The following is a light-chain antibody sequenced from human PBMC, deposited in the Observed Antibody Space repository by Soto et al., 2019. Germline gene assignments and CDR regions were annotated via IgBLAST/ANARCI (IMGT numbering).Light chain of an antibody. Sequence: QSVLTQPPSASGTPGQRVTISCSGGSSNLGRATVDWYQQVPGTAPKLLIYSTNRRPSGVPDRFSGSKSGTSASLAISGLQSEDEANYYCATWDDSLSGHWVFGGGTKVTVL. J-gene: IGLJ3*02. V-gene: IGLV1-44*01. CDR3: ATWDDSLSGHWV. CDR1: SSNLGRAT. CDR2: STN.